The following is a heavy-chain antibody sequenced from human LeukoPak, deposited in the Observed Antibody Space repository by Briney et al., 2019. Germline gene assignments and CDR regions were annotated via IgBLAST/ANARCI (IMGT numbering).Heavy chain of an antibody. D-gene: IGHD3-22*01. J-gene: IGHJ4*02. Sequence: GGSLRLSCAASGFTFSSYWMHWVRQAPGKGLMWVSGINTDGSSTSYADSVKGRFTISRDNAKNTLYLQMNSLRAEDTAEYYCARGDPYYYDSSGYPPSVVFVYWGQGALVAVSS. CDR1: GFTFSSYW. CDR2: INTDGSST. CDR3: ARGDPYYYDSSGYPPSVVFVY. V-gene: IGHV3-74*01.